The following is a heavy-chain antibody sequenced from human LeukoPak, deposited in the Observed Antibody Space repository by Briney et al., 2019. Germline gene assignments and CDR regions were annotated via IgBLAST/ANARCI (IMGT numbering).Heavy chain of an antibody. J-gene: IGHJ4*02. V-gene: IGHV4-59*02. D-gene: IGHD3-22*01. Sequence: SETLSLTCTVSGGSVSNYYWSWIRQSPGKGLEWIGYIYYTETSYNPSLKSRVTISADTSKNQFSLKLYSVTAADTAVYYCARDSSGYYYWGQGTLVTVSS. CDR1: GGSVSNYY. CDR3: ARDSSGYYY. CDR2: IYYTET.